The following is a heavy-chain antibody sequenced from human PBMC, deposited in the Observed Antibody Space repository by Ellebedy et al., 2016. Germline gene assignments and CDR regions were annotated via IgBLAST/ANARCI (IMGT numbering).Heavy chain of an antibody. CDR3: ARRDTAMVPTDYFDY. CDR1: GFSLSTSGVG. CDR2: IYWDDDK. V-gene: IGHV2-5*02. J-gene: IGHJ4*02. Sequence: SGPTLVXPTQTLTLTCTFSGFSLSTSGVGVGWIRQPSGKALEWLALIYWDDDKRYSPSLKSRLTITKDTSKNQVVLTMTNMDPVDTATYYCARRDTAMVPTDYFDYWGQGTLVTVSS. D-gene: IGHD5-18*01.